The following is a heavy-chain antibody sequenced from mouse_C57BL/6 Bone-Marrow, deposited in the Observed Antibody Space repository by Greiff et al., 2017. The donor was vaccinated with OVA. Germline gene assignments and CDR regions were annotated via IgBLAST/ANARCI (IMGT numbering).Heavy chain of an antibody. CDR3: AGDRWGNYSFDV. D-gene: IGHD2-1*01. CDR2: ITHSGET. Sequence: QVQLQESGPGLVKPSQSLFLTCSITGFPITSGYYWIWIRQSPGKPLEWMGYITHSGETFYNPSLQSPISITRETSKNQFFLQLNSVTTEDTAMYYCAGDRWGNYSFDVWGTGTTVTVSS. J-gene: IGHJ1*03. CDR1: GFPITSGYY. V-gene: IGHV12-3*01.